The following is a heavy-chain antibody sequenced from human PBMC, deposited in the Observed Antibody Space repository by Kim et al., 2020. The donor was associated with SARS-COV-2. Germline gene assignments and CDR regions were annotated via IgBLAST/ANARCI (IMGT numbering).Heavy chain of an antibody. CDR2: IYSGGST. V-gene: IGHV3-53*04. CDR1: GFTVSSNY. D-gene: IGHD3-10*01. J-gene: IGHJ6*02. Sequence: GGSLRLSCAASGFTVSSNYMSWVRQAPGKGLEWVSVIYSGGSTYYADSVKGRFTISRHNSKNTLYLQMNSLRAEDTAVYYCARGLWFGESDYGMDVWGQGTTVTVSS. CDR3: ARGLWFGESDYGMDV.